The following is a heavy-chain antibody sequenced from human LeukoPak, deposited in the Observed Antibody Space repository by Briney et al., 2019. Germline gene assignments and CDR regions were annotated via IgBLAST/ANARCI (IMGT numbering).Heavy chain of an antibody. D-gene: IGHD3-10*01. CDR1: GFTFSDYY. CDR2: VSQSGNTI. V-gene: IGHV3-11*01. Sequence: GGSLRLSCAASGFTFSDYYMRWVRQAPGKGLEWISYVSQSGNTIYYADSVKGRFTISRDNGKKSLYLQMNSLRAEDTGMYYCAREGHTYGSDLWGQGTLVTVSS. CDR3: AREGHTYGSDL. J-gene: IGHJ5*02.